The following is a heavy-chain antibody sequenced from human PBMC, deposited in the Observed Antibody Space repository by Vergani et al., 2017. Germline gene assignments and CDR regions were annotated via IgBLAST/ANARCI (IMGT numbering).Heavy chain of an antibody. J-gene: IGHJ3*02. CDR2: ISGSGGST. D-gene: IGHD6-13*01. CDR3: AKAGSSWLRPGVFDT. CDR1: GFTFSSYS. Sequence: EVQLVESGGGLVKPGGSLRLSCAASGFTFSSYSMNWVRQAPGKGLEWVSAISGSGGSTQYSDSVKGRFTISRDNSKNTLYLHINSLRAEDTAAYYCAKAGSSWLRPGVFDTWGQGTMVTVSS. V-gene: IGHV3-23*04.